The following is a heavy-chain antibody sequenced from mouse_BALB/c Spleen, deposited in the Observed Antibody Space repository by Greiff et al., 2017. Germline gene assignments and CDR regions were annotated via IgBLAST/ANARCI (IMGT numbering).Heavy chain of an antibody. V-gene: IGHV5-6-2*01. Sequence: EVKLVESGGGLVKLGGSLKLSCAASGFTFSSYYMSWVRQTPEKRLELVAAINSNGGSTYYPDTVKGRFTISRDNAKNTLYLQMSSLKSEDTALYYCARHGLLRPMDYWGQGTSVTVSS. CDR3: ARHGLLRPMDY. J-gene: IGHJ4*01. CDR1: GFTFSSYY. D-gene: IGHD1-2*01. CDR2: INSNGGST.